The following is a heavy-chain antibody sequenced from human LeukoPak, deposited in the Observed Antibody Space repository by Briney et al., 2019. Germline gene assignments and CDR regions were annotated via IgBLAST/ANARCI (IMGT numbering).Heavy chain of an antibody. J-gene: IGHJ4*02. CDR3: ARLTNYYDSRNGYYFDY. Sequence: SETLSLTCTVSGGSISSSSYYWGWIRQPPGKGLEWIGSIYCSGSTYYNPSLKSRVTISVDTSKTQFSLKLSSVTAADTAVYYCARLTNYYDSRNGYYFDYWGQGTLVTVSS. CDR2: IYCSGST. CDR1: GGSISSSSYY. D-gene: IGHD3-22*01. V-gene: IGHV4-39*01.